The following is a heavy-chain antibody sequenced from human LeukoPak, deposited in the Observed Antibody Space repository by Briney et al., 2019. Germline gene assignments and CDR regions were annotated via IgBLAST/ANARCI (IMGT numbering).Heavy chain of an antibody. V-gene: IGHV3-74*01. CDR2: ISSDGSDA. J-gene: IGHJ4*02. CDR1: GFTFSSYW. Sequence: GGSLRLSCAASGFTFSSYWMHWVRQAPGKGLVWVSRISSDGSDANYADSVKGRFTISRDNAKNTLYLPMNSLRAEDTAVYYCARGSYSLGGFDYWGQGTLVTVSS. CDR3: ARGSYSLGGFDY. D-gene: IGHD6-13*01.